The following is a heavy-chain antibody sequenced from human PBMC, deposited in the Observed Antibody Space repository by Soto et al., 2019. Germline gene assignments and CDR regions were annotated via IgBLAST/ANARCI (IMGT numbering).Heavy chain of an antibody. V-gene: IGHV1-69*13. J-gene: IGHJ3*02. CDR3: ARVRSSSDKRGVYDAFDI. Sequence: SVKVSCKASGGTFSSYAISWVRQAPGQGLEWMGGTIPIFGTANYAQKFQGRVTITADESTSTAYMELSSLRSEDTAVYYCARVRSSSDKRGVYDAFDIWGQGAMVTVS. CDR2: TIPIFGTA. D-gene: IGHD6-6*01. CDR1: GGTFSSYA.